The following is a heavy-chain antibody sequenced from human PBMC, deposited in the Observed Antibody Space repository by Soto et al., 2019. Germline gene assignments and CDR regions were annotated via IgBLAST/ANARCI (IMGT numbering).Heavy chain of an antibody. J-gene: IGHJ6*02. V-gene: IGHV3-9*01. CDR3: AKDRSSGSPYYGMDF. CDR1: GFTFGDYA. CDR2: FKWNSGDV. D-gene: IGHD3-10*01. Sequence: GGFLRLSCAASGFTFGDYAMHWVRQVPGKGLEWVSGFKWNSGDVGYADSVKGRFTISRDNAKNSLYLQMNSLRPEDTAVYYCAKDRSSGSPYYGMDFWGQGTMFTVSS.